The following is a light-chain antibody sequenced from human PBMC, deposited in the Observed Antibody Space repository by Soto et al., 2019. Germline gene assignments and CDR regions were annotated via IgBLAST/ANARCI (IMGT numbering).Light chain of an antibody. J-gene: IGKJ2*01. CDR2: AAS. CDR3: QQYYSYPYT. Sequence: AIRMTQSPSSFSASTGDRVTITCRASQGISSYLAWYQQKPGKAPKLLTYAASTLQSAVPSRFSGSGSGTAFTLTISCLESEDFATYYCQQYYSYPYTFGQGTKLEIK. CDR1: QGISSY. V-gene: IGKV1-8*01.